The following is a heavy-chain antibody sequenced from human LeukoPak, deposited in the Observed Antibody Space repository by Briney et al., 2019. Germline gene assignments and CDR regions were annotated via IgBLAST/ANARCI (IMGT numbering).Heavy chain of an antibody. J-gene: IGHJ5*02. CDR2: ISAYNGNT. V-gene: IGHV1-18*01. Sequence: ASVKVSCKASGYTFTSYGISWVRQAPGQGLEWMGWISAYNGNTNYAQKLQGRVTMTTDTSTSTAYMELRSLRSDDTAVYYCATAEIDYYGSGSYSIRFDPWGQGTLVTVSS. D-gene: IGHD3-10*01. CDR3: ATAEIDYYGSGSYSIRFDP. CDR1: GYTFTSYG.